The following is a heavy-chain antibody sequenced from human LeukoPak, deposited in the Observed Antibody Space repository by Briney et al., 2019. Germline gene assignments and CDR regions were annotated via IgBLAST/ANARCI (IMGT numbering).Heavy chain of an antibody. CDR2: INHSGST. CDR1: GGSFSGYS. CDR3: ARACSGGSCHWFDP. Sequence: SETLSLTCAVYGGSFSGYSWSWIRQPPGKGLEWIGEINHSGSTNYNPSLKSRVTISVDTSKNQFSLKLSSVIAADTAVYYCARACSGGSCHWFDPWGQGTLVTVSS. J-gene: IGHJ5*02. V-gene: IGHV4-34*01. D-gene: IGHD2-15*01.